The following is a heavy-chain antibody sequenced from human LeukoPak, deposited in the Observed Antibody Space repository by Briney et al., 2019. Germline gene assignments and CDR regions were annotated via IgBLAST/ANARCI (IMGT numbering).Heavy chain of an antibody. Sequence: SETLSLTCTVSGGSLSSYYWSWIRQPAGKGLEWIGRIHSSGHNNYNPSLASRVSMSLDTSKRQLSLDLSSLTAADTAIYYCARLATYYYGSMTYYFFEHWGQGLQVTVSS. V-gene: IGHV4-4*07. CDR2: IHSSGHN. D-gene: IGHD3-10*01. J-gene: IGHJ4*02. CDR1: GGSLSSYY. CDR3: ARLATYYYGSMTYYFFEH.